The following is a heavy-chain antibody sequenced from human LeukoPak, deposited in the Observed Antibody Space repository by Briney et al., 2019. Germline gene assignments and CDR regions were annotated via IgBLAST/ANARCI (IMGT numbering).Heavy chain of an antibody. J-gene: IGHJ6*02. V-gene: IGHV4-34*01. CDR3: ARGRGGDGYGMDV. CDR1: GGSFSGYY. D-gene: IGHD2-21*02. CDR2: INHSGST. Sequence: PSETLSLTCAVYGGSFSGYYRSWIRQPPGKGLEWIGEINHSGSTNYNPSLKSRVTISVDTSKNQFSLKLSSVTAADTAVYYCARGRGGDGYGMDVWGQGTTVTVSS.